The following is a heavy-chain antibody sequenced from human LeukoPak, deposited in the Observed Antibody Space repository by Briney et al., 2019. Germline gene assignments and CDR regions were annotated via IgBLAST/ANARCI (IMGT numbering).Heavy chain of an antibody. J-gene: IGHJ3*02. CDR2: IYSGGST. Sequence: GGSLRLSCAASGFTVSSNYMSWVRQAPGKGLEWVSVIYSGGSTYYADSVKGRFTISRDNAKNSLYLQMNSLRAEDTAVYYCAGSDLCGGDCRDAFDIWGQGTMVTVSS. V-gene: IGHV3-53*01. D-gene: IGHD2-21*02. CDR3: AGSDLCGGDCRDAFDI. CDR1: GFTVSSNY.